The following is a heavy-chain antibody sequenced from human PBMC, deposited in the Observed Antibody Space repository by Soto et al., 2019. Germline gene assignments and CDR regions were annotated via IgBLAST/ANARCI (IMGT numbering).Heavy chain of an antibody. D-gene: IGHD6-19*01. CDR3: AKDQQWLVIGHHSAEYFQH. CDR1: GFTFSSYA. CDR2: ISGSGGST. V-gene: IGHV3-23*01. Sequence: PGGSLRLSCAASGFTFSSYAMSWVRQAPGKGLEWVSAISGSGGSTYYADSVKGRFTISRDNSKNTLYLQMNSLRAEDTAVYYCAKDQQWLVIGHHSAEYFQHWGQGTLVTVSS. J-gene: IGHJ1*01.